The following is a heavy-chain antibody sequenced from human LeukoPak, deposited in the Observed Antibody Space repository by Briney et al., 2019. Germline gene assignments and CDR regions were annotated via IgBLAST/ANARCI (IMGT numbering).Heavy chain of an antibody. CDR3: AKEGAASWDVDV. D-gene: IGHD3-3*02. V-gene: IGHV3-30*02. CDR2: IRPDGHNK. J-gene: IGHJ6*04. Sequence: PGGSLRPSCAASGFIFIGYGMHWVRQAPGKGPEWVAFIRPDGHNKYYADSVKGRFMISRDNSKTTVDLQMNSLRGDDTAMYYCAKEGAASWDVDVWGKGTTVTVSS. CDR1: GFIFIGYG.